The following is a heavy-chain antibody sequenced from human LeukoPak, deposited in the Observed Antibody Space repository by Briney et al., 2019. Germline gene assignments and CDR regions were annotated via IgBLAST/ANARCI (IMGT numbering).Heavy chain of an antibody. D-gene: IGHD1/OR15-1a*01. CDR3: ARVGCTNINCLNWFDP. J-gene: IGHJ5*02. CDR1: GYTFTDYY. V-gene: IGHV1-2*02. Sequence: GASVKVSCMASGYTFTDYYLHWVRPAPGQGLEWMRWINPNSGGTKYAQKFQGRVTMTRDTSISTAYMELSRLRSDDTAVYYCARVGCTNINCLNWFDPWGQGTLAIVSS. CDR2: INPNSGGT.